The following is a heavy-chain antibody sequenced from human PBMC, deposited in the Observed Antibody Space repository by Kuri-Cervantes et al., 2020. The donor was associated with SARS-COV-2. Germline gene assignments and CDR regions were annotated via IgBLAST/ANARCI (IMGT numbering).Heavy chain of an antibody. V-gene: IGHV3-49*04. CDR1: GFTFGDYA. CDR2: IKRNVNSGTT. J-gene: IGHJ4*02. CDR3: ASPYSGSYYRLGGISY. Sequence: GESLKISCTGSGFTFGDYAMSWVRQAPGEGLQWVGFIKRNVNSGTTEYAASVMDRFTISRDDSKSIVYLQMNSLRAEDTAVYYCASPYSGSYYRLGGISYWGQGTLVTVSS. D-gene: IGHD1-26*01.